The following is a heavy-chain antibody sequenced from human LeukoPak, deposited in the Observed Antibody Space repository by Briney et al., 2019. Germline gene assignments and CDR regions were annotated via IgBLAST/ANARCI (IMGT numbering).Heavy chain of an antibody. CDR3: ARGGYSSSWYTDAFGI. CDR2: MNPNSGNT. J-gene: IGHJ3*02. CDR1: GGTFSSYA. V-gene: IGHV1-8*02. Sequence: ASVKVSCKASGGTFSSYAISWVRQATGQGLEWMGWMNPNSGNTGYAQKFQGRVTMTRNTSISTAYMELSSLRSEDTAVYYCARGGYSSSWYTDAFGIWGQGTMVTVSS. D-gene: IGHD6-13*01.